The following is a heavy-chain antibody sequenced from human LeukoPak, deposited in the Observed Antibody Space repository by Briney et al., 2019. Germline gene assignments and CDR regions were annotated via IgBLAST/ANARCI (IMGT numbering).Heavy chain of an antibody. CDR3: AKSWSCVQYNDWLCYFDY. J-gene: IGHJ4*02. Sequence: VGSLRLSCAASGFTFSNYAMSWVRQAPGKGLEWVSGISGSSGTTYYTDSVQGRFTISRDNSKDTLYLQMNSLRDDDTAIYYCAKSWSCVQYNDWLCYFDYWGQGTLVTVSS. CDR1: GFTFSNYA. CDR2: ISGSSGTT. V-gene: IGHV3-23*01. D-gene: IGHD3-9*01.